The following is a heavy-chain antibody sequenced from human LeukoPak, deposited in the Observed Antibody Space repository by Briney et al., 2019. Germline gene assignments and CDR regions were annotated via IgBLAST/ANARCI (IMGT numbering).Heavy chain of an antibody. CDR3: ARVALHYYMDV. J-gene: IGHJ6*03. CDR1: GGSISSGDYY. V-gene: IGHV4-30-2*01. Sequence: SETLSLTCTVSGGSISSGDYYWSWIRQAPGKGLEWLGYIYHSGSTYYNPSLKSRVTISVDRSKNQFSLKLSSVTAADTAVYYCARVALHYYMDVWGKGTTVTVSS. CDR2: IYHSGST.